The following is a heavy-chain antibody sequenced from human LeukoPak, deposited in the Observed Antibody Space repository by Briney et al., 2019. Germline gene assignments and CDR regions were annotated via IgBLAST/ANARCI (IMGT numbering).Heavy chain of an antibody. V-gene: IGHV1-18*01. CDR2: ISAYNGNR. Sequence: ASVKVSCKASGYTFTSYGISWVRQAPGQGLEWMGGISAYNGNRNYAQKLQGRVTMTTDTATSTAYMELRSLRSDDTAVYYCAREIRLRFLEWFPALNYYYYGMDVWGQGTTVTVSS. D-gene: IGHD3-3*01. J-gene: IGHJ6*02. CDR1: GYTFTSYG. CDR3: AREIRLRFLEWFPALNYYYYGMDV.